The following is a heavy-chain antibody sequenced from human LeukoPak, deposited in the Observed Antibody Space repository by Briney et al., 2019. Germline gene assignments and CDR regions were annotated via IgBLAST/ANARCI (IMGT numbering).Heavy chain of an antibody. CDR3: ARDNGYSYGLPLGLDAFGI. CDR1: GFTFSSYS. D-gene: IGHD5-18*01. CDR2: IRSSGNSI. V-gene: IGHV3-21*01. Sequence: GGSLRLSCAASGFTFSSYSMNWVRQAPGKGLEWVSSIRSSGNSIYYADSVKGRFTISRDNAKNSLYLQMNSLRGEDTAVYYCARDNGYSYGLPLGLDAFGIWGQGTMVTVSS. J-gene: IGHJ3*02.